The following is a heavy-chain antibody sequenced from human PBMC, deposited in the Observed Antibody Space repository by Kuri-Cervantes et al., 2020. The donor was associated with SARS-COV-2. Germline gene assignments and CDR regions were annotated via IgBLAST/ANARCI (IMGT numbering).Heavy chain of an antibody. Sequence: ESLKISCAVYGGSFSGYYWTWFRQPQGKGLEGIGCIYYRGSTYYNPSLKSRVTISVDTSKNRFSLKLSSLTAADTAVYYCARQMMSSIKIFGVVITRNWFDPWGQGTLVTVSS. D-gene: IGHD3-3*01. CDR2: IYYRGST. J-gene: IGHJ5*01. CDR3: ARQMMSSIKIFGVVITRNWFDP. CDR1: GGSFSGYY. V-gene: IGHV4-34*01.